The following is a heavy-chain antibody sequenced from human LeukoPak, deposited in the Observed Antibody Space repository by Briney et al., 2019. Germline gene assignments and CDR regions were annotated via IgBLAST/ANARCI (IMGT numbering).Heavy chain of an antibody. CDR3: ASSTMVRGVITPYYGMDV. Sequence: PGESLRLSCAASGFTFSSYWMRWVRQAPGKGLVWVSRINSDGSSTTYADSVKGRFTISRDNAKNTLYLQMNSLRAEDTAVYYCASSTMVRGVITPYYGMDVWGQGTTVTVSS. D-gene: IGHD3-10*01. J-gene: IGHJ6*02. CDR2: INSDGSST. CDR1: GFTFSSYW. V-gene: IGHV3-74*01.